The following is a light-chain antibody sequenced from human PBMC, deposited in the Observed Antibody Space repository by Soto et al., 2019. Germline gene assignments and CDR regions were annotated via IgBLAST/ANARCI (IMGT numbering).Light chain of an antibody. CDR1: QSVTSY. CDR2: GAS. V-gene: IGKV3-20*01. CDR3: QQYRSSPPLT. J-gene: IGKJ4*01. Sequence: IVLTQSPGTLSLSQGERATLSCRASQSVTSYLAWYQQKPGQAPRLLIYGASSRATGIPDRFSGSGSGTDFTLTISRLEPEDFAVYYCQQYRSSPPLTFGGGTKVDIK.